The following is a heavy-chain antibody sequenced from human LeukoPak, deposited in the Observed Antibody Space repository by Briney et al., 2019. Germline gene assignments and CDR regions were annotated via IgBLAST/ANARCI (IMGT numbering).Heavy chain of an antibody. Sequence: ASVKVSCKAPGYTFTSYGISWVRQAPGQGLEWMGWISAYNGNTNYAQKLQGRVTMTTDTSTSTAYMELRSLRSDDTAVYYCARDYGDYGDDAFDIWGQGTMVTVSS. V-gene: IGHV1-18*01. D-gene: IGHD4-17*01. CDR3: ARDYGDYGDDAFDI. CDR2: ISAYNGNT. J-gene: IGHJ3*02. CDR1: GYTFTSYG.